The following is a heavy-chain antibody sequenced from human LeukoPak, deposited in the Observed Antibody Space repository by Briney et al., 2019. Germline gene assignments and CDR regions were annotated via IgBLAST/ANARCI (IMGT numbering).Heavy chain of an antibody. V-gene: IGHV3-23*01. Sequence: GGSLRLSSAASGFTFSSYAMSWVRQAPGKGLEWVTAISGSGGSTYYADSVKGRFTISRDNSKNTLYLQMNSLRAEDTAVYYCAKRGGYSGTLDYWGQGTLVTVSS. CDR2: ISGSGGST. CDR1: GFTFSSYA. J-gene: IGHJ4*02. D-gene: IGHD5-12*01. CDR3: AKRGGYSGTLDY.